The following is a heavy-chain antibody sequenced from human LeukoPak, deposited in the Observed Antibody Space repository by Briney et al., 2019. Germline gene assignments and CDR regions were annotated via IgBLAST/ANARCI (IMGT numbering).Heavy chain of an antibody. D-gene: IGHD1-26*01. Sequence: GGSLRLSCAASGFTFSSYAMSWVRQAPGKGLEWVSAISGSGGSTYYADSVKGRFTISRDNSKNMLYLQMNSLRAEDTAVYYCAKGPDSGSYYFDYWGQGTLVTVSS. V-gene: IGHV3-23*01. CDR3: AKGPDSGSYYFDY. J-gene: IGHJ4*02. CDR1: GFTFSSYA. CDR2: ISGSGGST.